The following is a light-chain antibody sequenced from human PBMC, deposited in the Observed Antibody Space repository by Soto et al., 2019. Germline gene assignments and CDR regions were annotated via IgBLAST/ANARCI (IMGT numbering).Light chain of an antibody. CDR2: DAC. V-gene: IGKV1-5*01. CDR3: QQYNSYST. CDR1: QSISTW. Sequence: DIQMTQSPSTLSASVGDRVTITCRASQSISTWLAWYQQKPGKAPKLLIYDACSLESGVPSRFSGSGSGTEFTLTISSLQPEDFASYYCQQYNSYSTFGQGTKVDIK. J-gene: IGKJ1*01.